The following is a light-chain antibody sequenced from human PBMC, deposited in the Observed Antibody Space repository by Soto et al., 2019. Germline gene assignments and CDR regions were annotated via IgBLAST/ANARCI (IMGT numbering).Light chain of an antibody. V-gene: IGKV3-20*01. CDR1: QSVTSSH. CDR3: QQYGSSLPMYT. Sequence: EIVLTQSPGTLSLSPGERATLSCGASQSVTSSHLAWYQQKPGQAPRLLIYGASSRATGIPDRFSGSGSGTDFTLTISRLEPEDFAVYYCQQYGSSLPMYTFGQGTKLEIK. CDR2: GAS. J-gene: IGKJ2*01.